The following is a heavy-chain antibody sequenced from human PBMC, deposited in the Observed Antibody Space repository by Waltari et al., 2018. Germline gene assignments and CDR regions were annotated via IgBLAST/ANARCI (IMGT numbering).Heavy chain of an antibody. CDR2: INAGNGNT. J-gene: IGHJ6*03. V-gene: IGHV1-3*03. Sequence: QVQLVQSGAEVKKPGASVKVSCKASGYTFTSYAMHWVCQAPGQRLEWMGWINAGNGNTKYSQEFQGRVTITRDTSASTAYMELSSLRSEDMAVYYCARDWMGIAARPYYYMDVWGKGTTVTVSS. D-gene: IGHD6-6*01. CDR1: GYTFTSYA. CDR3: ARDWMGIAARPYYYMDV.